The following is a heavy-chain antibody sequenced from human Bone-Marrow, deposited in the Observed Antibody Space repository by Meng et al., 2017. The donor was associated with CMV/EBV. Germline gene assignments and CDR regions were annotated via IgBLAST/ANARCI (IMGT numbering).Heavy chain of an antibody. Sequence: VRMWRSGAELKRPGTSWKSSSKASGAPSPVNQMPGCGQAPGQGLGWRGWINPTIGGTTNALRFQGGVTMSGDTSIRTASRGLGRLRSDETPVYYFARGGEWLEWGDFDYWGQGTLVTVSS. J-gene: IGHJ4*02. D-gene: IGHD6-19*01. V-gene: IGHV1-2*02. CDR2: INPTIGGT. CDR1: GAPSPVNQ. CDR3: ARGGEWLEWGDFDY.